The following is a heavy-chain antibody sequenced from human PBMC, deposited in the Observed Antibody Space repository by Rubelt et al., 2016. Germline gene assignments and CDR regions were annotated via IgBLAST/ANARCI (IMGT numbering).Heavy chain of an antibody. V-gene: IGHV4-30-4*07. CDR2: IYYSGST. J-gene: IGHJ4*02. CDR3: ARYSGYAFRRYYFDY. CDR1: GSISSGGYS. Sequence: GSISSGGYSWSWIRQPPGKGLEWMGYIYYSGSTYYNPSLKRRVTISVDTSKNQFSLKLSSVTAADTAVYYCARYSGYAFRRYYFDYWGQGTLDTVSS. D-gene: IGHD5-12*01.